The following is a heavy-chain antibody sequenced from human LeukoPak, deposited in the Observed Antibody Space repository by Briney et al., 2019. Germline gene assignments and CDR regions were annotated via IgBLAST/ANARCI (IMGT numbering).Heavy chain of an antibody. D-gene: IGHD3-22*01. CDR3: ARLYYDSSGYYFNYYYMDV. V-gene: IGHV4-61*01. J-gene: IGHJ6*03. Sequence: SETLSLTCTVSGGSISSSSYYWSWIRQPPGKGLEWIGYIYYSGSTNYNPSLKSRVTISVDTSKNQFSLKLSSVTAADTAVYYCARLYYDSSGYYFNYYYMDVWGKGTTVTVSS. CDR2: IYYSGST. CDR1: GGSISSSSYY.